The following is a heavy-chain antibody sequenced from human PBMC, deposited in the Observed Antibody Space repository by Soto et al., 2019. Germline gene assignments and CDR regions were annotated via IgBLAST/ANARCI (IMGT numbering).Heavy chain of an antibody. Sequence: QVQLVQSGAEVKKPGSSVKVSCKASGGTFSSYAISWVRQAPGQGLEWMGGIIPIFGTANYAQKSQGRVTITADESTSTAYMELSRLRYEDTAVDYCATTGIAAAGYRGDIWGQGKMVTVSS. V-gene: IGHV1-69*01. D-gene: IGHD6-13*01. CDR3: ATTGIAAAGYRGDI. CDR1: GGTFSSYA. CDR2: IIPIFGTA. J-gene: IGHJ3*02.